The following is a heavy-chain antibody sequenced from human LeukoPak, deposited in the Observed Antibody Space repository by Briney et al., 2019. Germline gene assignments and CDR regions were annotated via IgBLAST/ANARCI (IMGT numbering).Heavy chain of an antibody. Sequence: GGSLRLSCTASGFAFDEHGMSWVRQVPGKGLEWVSGINWSGGSTGYADPLRGRFTISRDDAKNSLYLQMDSLRAEDTALYYCARAPITSPFYFDYWGQGTLVTVSS. CDR3: ARAPITSPFYFDY. V-gene: IGHV3-20*04. CDR2: INWSGGST. D-gene: IGHD2-2*01. CDR1: GFAFDEHG. J-gene: IGHJ4*02.